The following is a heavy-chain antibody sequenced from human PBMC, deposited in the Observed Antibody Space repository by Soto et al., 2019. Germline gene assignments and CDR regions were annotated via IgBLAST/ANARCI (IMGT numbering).Heavy chain of an antibody. D-gene: IGHD6-19*01. CDR1: GFTFSNYA. J-gene: IGHJ5*02. CDR2: ISYDGTYK. V-gene: IGHV3-30*18. Sequence: QVQLVESGGGVVQPGTSLRLSCAASGFTFSNYAMHWVRQASGKGPEWVAVISYDGTYKYYADSLKGRFTISRDNPKNTLFLQVNSLRAEDTAVYYCAKNPRGGSGFTFYLEPWGQGTLVTVSS. CDR3: AKNPRGGSGFTFYLEP.